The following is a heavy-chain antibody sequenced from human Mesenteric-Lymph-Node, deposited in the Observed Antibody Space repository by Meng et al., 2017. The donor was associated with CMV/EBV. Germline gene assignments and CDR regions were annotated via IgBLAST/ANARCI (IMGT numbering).Heavy chain of an antibody. D-gene: IGHD3-9*01. CDR1: GFTFSNAW. CDR2: IKSKTDGGTT. V-gene: IGHV3-15*01. J-gene: IGHJ4*02. CDR3: TAEYFDWLNDY. Sequence: ASGFTFSNAWMSWVRQAPGKGLEWVGRIKSKTDGGTTDYAAPVKGRFTISRDDSKNTLYLQMNSLKTEDTAVYYCTAEYFDWLNDYWGQGTLVTVSS.